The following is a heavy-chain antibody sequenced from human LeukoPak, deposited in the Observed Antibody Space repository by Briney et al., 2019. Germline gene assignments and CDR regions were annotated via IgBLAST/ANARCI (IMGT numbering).Heavy chain of an antibody. D-gene: IGHD3-10*01. V-gene: IGHV1-8*01. Sequence: AAVTVSFTASGYTFTIYDINWVRQAPGQGREGMGWMNPNSGSTGYSQKVQGRGTITSNTSISTAYMELSSLRSEDTAVYYCARDRVTMVRGVRSGGWFGRWGQGTLVTVSS. CDR1: GYTFTIYD. J-gene: IGHJ5*02. CDR3: ARDRVTMVRGVRSGGWFGR. CDR2: MNPNSGST.